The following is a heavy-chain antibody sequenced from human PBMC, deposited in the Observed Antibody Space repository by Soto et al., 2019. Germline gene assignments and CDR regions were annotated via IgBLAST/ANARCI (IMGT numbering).Heavy chain of an antibody. V-gene: IGHV3-23*01. J-gene: IGHJ2*01. CDR2: ISGSGGST. CDR1: GFTFSSYA. CDR3: AKSIASKTRPLRKYFDL. D-gene: IGHD6-6*01. Sequence: PGGSLRFSCAASGFTFSSYAMSWVRQAPGKGLEWVSAISGSGGSTYYADSVKGRFTISRDNSKKPLYLQMNSLRDEDTAVYYCAKSIASKTRPLRKYFDLWGRGTLVTVSS.